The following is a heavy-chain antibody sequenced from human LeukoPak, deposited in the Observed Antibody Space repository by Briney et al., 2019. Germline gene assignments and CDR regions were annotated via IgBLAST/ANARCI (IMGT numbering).Heavy chain of an antibody. CDR3: ARGLPIFGVVITFDY. CDR2: IYSGGST. V-gene: IGHV3-53*01. Sequence: GGSLRLSCAASGSTVSSNYMSWVRQAPGKGLEWVSVIYSGGSTYYADSVKGRFTISRDNSKNTLYLQMNSLRAEDTAVYYCARGLPIFGVVITFDYWGQGTLVTVSS. CDR1: GSTVSSNY. J-gene: IGHJ4*02. D-gene: IGHD3-3*01.